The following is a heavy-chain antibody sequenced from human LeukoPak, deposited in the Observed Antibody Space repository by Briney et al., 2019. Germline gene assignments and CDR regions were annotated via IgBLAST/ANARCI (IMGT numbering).Heavy chain of an antibody. CDR2: MNPSDGST. J-gene: IGHJ5*02. V-gene: IGHV1-46*01. Sequence: ASVKVSCKASGYTFTSYYMHWVRQAPGQGLEWGGMMNPSDGSTSNANKFQGRVTLARDMSTSTVYMDLSSLRSEATAVSYCARALERWTPYYCSSNSCSQGWFDPWGQGTLVTVSS. CDR1: GYTFTSYY. D-gene: IGHD2-2*01. CDR3: ARALERWTPYYCSSNSCSQGWFDP.